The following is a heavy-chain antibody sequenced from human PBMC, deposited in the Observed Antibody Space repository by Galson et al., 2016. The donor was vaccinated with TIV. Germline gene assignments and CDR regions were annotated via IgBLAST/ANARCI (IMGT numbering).Heavy chain of an antibody. D-gene: IGHD5-18*01. CDR1: GGLVSNYA. Sequence: SGGLVSNYAISWVRQAPGQGLEWMGGIIPIFGTTKYAQKFQGRVTITADESTRIVNMELSSLRSEDTAVYYCAKDPYTYGSYLDHWGQGTLVTVSS. CDR3: AKDPYTYGSYLDH. V-gene: IGHV1-69*01. CDR2: IIPIFGTT. J-gene: IGHJ4*02.